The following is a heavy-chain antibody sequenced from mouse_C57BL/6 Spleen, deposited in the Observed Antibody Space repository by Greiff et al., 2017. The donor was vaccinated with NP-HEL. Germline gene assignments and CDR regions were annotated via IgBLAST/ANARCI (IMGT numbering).Heavy chain of an antibody. Sequence: QVQLQQPGAELVKPGASVKLSCKASGYTFTSYWMQWVKQRPGQGLEWIGEIDPSDSYTNYTQKFKGKATLTVDTSSSTAYMQLSSLTSEDSAVYYCARPLNYYGSSHWYFDVWGTGTTVTVSS. J-gene: IGHJ1*03. D-gene: IGHD1-1*01. CDR3: ARPLNYYGSSHWYFDV. CDR2: IDPSDSYT. V-gene: IGHV1-50*01. CDR1: GYTFTSYW.